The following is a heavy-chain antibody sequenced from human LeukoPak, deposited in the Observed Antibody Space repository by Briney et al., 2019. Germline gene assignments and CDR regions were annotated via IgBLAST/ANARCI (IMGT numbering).Heavy chain of an antibody. J-gene: IGHJ4*02. V-gene: IGHV3-20*03. CDR2: INWNGGST. Sequence: GGSLRLSYAASGFTFDDYGMSWVRQAPGKGLEWVSGINWNGGSTGYADSVKGRFTISRDNAKNSLYLQMNSLRAEDTALYYCARGPDTYYDILTGSFDYWGQGTLVTVSS. CDR1: GFTFDDYG. CDR3: ARGPDTYYDILTGSFDY. D-gene: IGHD3-9*01.